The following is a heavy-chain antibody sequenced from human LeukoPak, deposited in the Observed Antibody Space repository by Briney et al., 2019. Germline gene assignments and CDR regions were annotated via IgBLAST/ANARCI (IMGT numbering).Heavy chain of an antibody. CDR2: ISFDGSN. Sequence: GGSLRLSCAASGFTFSNYGMHWVRQAPGKGLEWVGFISFDGSNYADSVKGRFIISRDTSKNTVYLQMNSLRVEDTAVYFCAKRGIVIRAVIIIGFHKEAYYFDYWGQGILVTVSS. D-gene: IGHD3-10*01. CDR3: AKRGIVIRAVIIIGFHKEAYYFDY. CDR1: GFTFSNYG. V-gene: IGHV3-30*18. J-gene: IGHJ4*02.